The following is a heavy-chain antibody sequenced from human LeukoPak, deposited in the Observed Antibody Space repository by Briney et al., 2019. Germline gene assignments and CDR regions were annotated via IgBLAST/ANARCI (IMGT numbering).Heavy chain of an antibody. CDR2: IHYTGST. CDR1: GVSMSNMY. CDR3: ARGGWSLDY. Sequence: SETLSLTCTVSGVSMSNMYWSWIRQPPGKGLEWIGYIHYTGSTNYNPSLKSRISMSVDTSKSQPSLRLTSVTAADTALYYCARGGWSLDYWGQGTLVAVSS. V-gene: IGHV4-59*01. D-gene: IGHD6-19*01. J-gene: IGHJ4*02.